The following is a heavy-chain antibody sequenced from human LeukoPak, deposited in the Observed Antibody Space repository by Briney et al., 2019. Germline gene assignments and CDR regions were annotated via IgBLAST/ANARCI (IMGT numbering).Heavy chain of an antibody. CDR1: GYTFTDNY. Sequence: GASVKVSCKASGYTFTDNYIHWVLQAPGQGLEWMGRVNPDSGGINYAQKFQGRVTMTRDTSINTAFVELRRLRSDDTATYYCARAQNYHDRSGYSDDTFDVWGHGTMITVSS. CDR3: ARAQNYHDRSGYSDDTFDV. V-gene: IGHV1-2*06. J-gene: IGHJ3*01. CDR2: VNPDSGGI. D-gene: IGHD3-22*01.